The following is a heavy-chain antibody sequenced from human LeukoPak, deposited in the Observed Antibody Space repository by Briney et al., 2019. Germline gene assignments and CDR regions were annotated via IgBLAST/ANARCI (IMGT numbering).Heavy chain of an antibody. CDR3: ARGGEGIFEGSHFDY. D-gene: IGHD3-3*01. V-gene: IGHV1-69*04. CDR1: GGTFCSYA. CDR2: IIPILGIA. J-gene: IGHJ4*02. Sequence: GSSVKVSCKASGGTFCSYAISWVRQAPGQGLEWMGRIIPILGIANYAQKFQGRVTITADKSTSTAYMELSSLRSEDTAVYYCARGGEGIFEGSHFDYWGQGTLVTVSS.